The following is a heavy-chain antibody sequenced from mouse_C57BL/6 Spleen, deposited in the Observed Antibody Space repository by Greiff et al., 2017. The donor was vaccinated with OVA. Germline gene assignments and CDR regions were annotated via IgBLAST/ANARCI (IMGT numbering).Heavy chain of an antibody. CDR1: GYTFTDYY. Sequence: VQLQQSGPELVKPGASVKISCKASGYTFTDYYMNWVKQSHGKSLEWIGDINPNNGGTSYNQKFKGKATLTVAKSSSTAYMELRSLTSEDSAVYYCARRTTVVRYFDVWGTGTTVTVSS. D-gene: IGHD1-1*01. CDR2: INPNNGGT. J-gene: IGHJ1*03. CDR3: ARRTTVVRYFDV. V-gene: IGHV1-26*01.